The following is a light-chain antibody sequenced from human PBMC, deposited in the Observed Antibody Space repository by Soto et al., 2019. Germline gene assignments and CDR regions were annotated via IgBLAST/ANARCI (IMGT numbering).Light chain of an antibody. Sequence: EIVMTQSPATLSVSPGERATLSCRASQSVSSNLAWYQQKPGQAPRLLIYGASTRATGIPARFSGSGSGTEFTLTISSLQSEDFAVYYCQPYNNWNPWTFGQGTKVEIK. CDR1: QSVSSN. CDR3: QPYNNWNPWT. V-gene: IGKV3-15*01. CDR2: GAS. J-gene: IGKJ1*01.